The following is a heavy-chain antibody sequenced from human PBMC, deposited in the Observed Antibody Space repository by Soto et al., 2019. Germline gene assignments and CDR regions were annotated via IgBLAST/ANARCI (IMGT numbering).Heavy chain of an antibody. D-gene: IGHD6-6*01. CDR1: GFTFSYHW. J-gene: IGHJ3*02. Sequence: EVQLVESGGGLVQPGGSLRLSCAASGFTFSYHWMHWVRQAPGQGLEGVSRINTDGTFTTYAAFVEGRLTISRDNAKGTLYLQMTSLRAEDTAVYYCARPRSKSSSFFDIWGQGTMVTVSP. CDR3: ARPRSKSSSFFDI. V-gene: IGHV3-74*03. CDR2: INTDGTFT.